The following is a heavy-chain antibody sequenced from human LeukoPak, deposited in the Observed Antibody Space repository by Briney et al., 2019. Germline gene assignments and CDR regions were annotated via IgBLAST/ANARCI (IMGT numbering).Heavy chain of an antibody. CDR1: GFIFSEYA. Sequence: GGSLRLSCAASGFIFSEYAMNWVRQAPGKGLEWVSAISGGGGTTLYADSVKGRFAVSRDNSKNILYLQMTNLRHEDAALYYCAKDRYSNYGNWFDPWGQGTQVTVIS. J-gene: IGHJ5*02. D-gene: IGHD4-11*01. V-gene: IGHV3-23*01. CDR3: AKDRYSNYGNWFDP. CDR2: ISGGGGTT.